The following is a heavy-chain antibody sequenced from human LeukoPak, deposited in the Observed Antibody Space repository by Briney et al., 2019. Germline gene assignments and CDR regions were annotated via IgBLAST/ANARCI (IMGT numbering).Heavy chain of an antibody. V-gene: IGHV4-59*01. CDR1: GDSISSKY. Sequence: SETLSLTCTVSGDSISSKYWSWIRQPPGKGLEWMGYIYYSGSTNYNPSLKSRVTISVDTSKNQFSLKLSSVTAADTAVYYCARFVVVTATYAFDYWGQGTLVTVSS. J-gene: IGHJ4*02. D-gene: IGHD2-21*02. CDR2: IYYSGST. CDR3: ARFVVVTATYAFDY.